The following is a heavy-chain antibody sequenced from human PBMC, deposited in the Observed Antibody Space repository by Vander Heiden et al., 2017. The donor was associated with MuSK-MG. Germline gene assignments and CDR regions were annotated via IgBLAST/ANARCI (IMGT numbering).Heavy chain of an antibody. V-gene: IGHV3-33*01. D-gene: IGHD2-15*01. Sequence: AASGFTFNRHGMHWVRQAPGKGLEWVAVIWHDGSNKYYVDSVKGRFTISRDNSNNTLDLQMHSLRADDTAVYFCARCNGGSCFSLGYYYMDVWGKGTTVAVSS. CDR3: ARCNGGSCFSLGYYYMDV. CDR1: GFTFNRHG. J-gene: IGHJ6*03. CDR2: IWHDGSNK.